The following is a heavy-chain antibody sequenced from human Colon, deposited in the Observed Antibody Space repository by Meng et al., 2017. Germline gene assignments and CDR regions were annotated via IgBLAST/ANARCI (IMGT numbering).Heavy chain of an antibody. CDR2: IYWNDDK. V-gene: IGHV2-5*01. J-gene: IGHJ4*02. Sequence: QNTLKESGPTLVKPKQTLTLTCTVSGFSVSTSGMVVGWIRQPPGKALEWLAFIYWNDDKRYSPSLKSRVTITKDTSKNQVVLTMTNMDPVDTATYYCAHRTTVTAVDYWGQGTLVTSPQ. CDR1: GFSVSTSGMV. D-gene: IGHD4-17*01. CDR3: AHRTTVTAVDY.